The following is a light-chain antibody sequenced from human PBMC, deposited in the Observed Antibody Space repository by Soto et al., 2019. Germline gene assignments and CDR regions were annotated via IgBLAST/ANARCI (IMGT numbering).Light chain of an antibody. Sequence: GDRVTVTCRASQGIGTYLVWYQQKSGKAPTVLIYASSTLQTGVPSRFSGSGSGTDFSLTISSPHPEDVATYYCQQVDSYPRTFGQGTKVDIK. CDR3: QQVDSYPRT. CDR2: ASS. J-gene: IGKJ1*01. V-gene: IGKV1-9*01. CDR1: QGIGTY.